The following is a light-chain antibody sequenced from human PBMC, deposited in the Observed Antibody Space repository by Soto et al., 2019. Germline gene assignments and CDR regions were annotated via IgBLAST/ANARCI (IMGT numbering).Light chain of an antibody. CDR1: QSFSSN. V-gene: IGKV3D-15*01. CDR2: GAS. J-gene: IGKJ5*01. CDR3: QQYNNWPPIT. Sequence: EILMTQSPATLSVSPGERATLSCRASQSFSSNLAWYRQKPGQAPRLIIYGASSRATGIPNRFSGSGSGTDFTLTISRLEPEDFAVYYCQQYNNWPPITFGQGTRLEIK.